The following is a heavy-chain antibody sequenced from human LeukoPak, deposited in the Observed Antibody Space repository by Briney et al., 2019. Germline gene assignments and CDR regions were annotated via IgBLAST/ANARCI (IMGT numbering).Heavy chain of an antibody. CDR3: SRTHYRHSGGFNFYYFGMDV. CDR2: INHSGST. J-gene: IGHJ6*02. Sequence: SETLSLTCAVYGGSFSGYYWSWIRQPPGKGLEWIGEINHSGSTKSNPSLKSRLTMSIDTSKNQFSLRLRSVTAADAAIYYCSRTHYRHSGGFNFYYFGMDVWGRGTTVTVSS. CDR1: GGSFSGYY. V-gene: IGHV4-34*01. D-gene: IGHD3-10*01.